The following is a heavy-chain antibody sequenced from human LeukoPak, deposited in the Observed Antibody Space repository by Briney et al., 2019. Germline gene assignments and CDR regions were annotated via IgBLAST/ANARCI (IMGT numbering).Heavy chain of an antibody. CDR3: ARRRVYSGSGEFDF. Sequence: SETLSLTCTVSGGSMSGYYWSWIRQPPGKGLEWIGYIHYSGTTNYNPSLKSRVTISLDTSRNQFSLKLRSVTTADTAVYYCARRRVYSGSGEFDFWGQGTLVTVSS. D-gene: IGHD5-12*01. CDR2: IHYSGTT. CDR1: GGSMSGYY. V-gene: IGHV4-59*01. J-gene: IGHJ4*02.